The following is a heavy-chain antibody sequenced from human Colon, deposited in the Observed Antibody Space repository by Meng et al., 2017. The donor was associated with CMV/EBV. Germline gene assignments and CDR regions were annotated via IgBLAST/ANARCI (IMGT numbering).Heavy chain of an antibody. D-gene: IGHD3-9*01. Sequence: SETLSLTCTVSGGSISSYYWSWIRQPPGKGLEWIGYTYYSGSTNYNPSLKSRVTISVDTSKNQFSLKLSSVTAADTAVYYCARSPNSYDILTGYYNMGYFDYWGQGTLVTVSS. V-gene: IGHV4-59*01. CDR1: GGSISSYY. CDR2: TYYSGST. CDR3: ARSPNSYDILTGYYNMGYFDY. J-gene: IGHJ4*02.